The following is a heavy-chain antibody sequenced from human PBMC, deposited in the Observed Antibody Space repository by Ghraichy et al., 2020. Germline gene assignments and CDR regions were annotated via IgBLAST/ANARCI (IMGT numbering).Heavy chain of an antibody. V-gene: IGHV3-48*02. Sequence: GGSLRLSCAASGFTFSSYSMNWVRQAPGKGLEWVSYISSSSSTIYYADSVKGRFTISRDNAKNSLYLQMNSLRDEDTAVYYCARNPVEMATILWFDPWGQGTLVTVSS. J-gene: IGHJ5*02. D-gene: IGHD5-24*01. CDR3: ARNPVEMATILWFDP. CDR1: GFTFSSYS. CDR2: ISSSSSTI.